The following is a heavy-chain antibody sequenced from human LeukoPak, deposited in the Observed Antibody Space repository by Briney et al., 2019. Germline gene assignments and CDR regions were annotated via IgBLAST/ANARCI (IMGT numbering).Heavy chain of an antibody. CDR1: GFTFSSYS. CDR2: ISSSSSYI. Sequence: GGSLRLSCAASGFTFSSYSMTWVRQAPGKGLEWVSSISSSSSYIYYADSVKGRFTISRDNAKNSLYLQMNSLRAEDTAVYYCASRNGPGVTVDYWGQGTLVTVSS. D-gene: IGHD2-21*02. V-gene: IGHV3-21*01. J-gene: IGHJ4*02. CDR3: ASRNGPGVTVDY.